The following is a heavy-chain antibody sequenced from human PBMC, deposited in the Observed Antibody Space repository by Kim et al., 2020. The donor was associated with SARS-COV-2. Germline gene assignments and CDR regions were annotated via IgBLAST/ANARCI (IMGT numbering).Heavy chain of an antibody. CDR3: ARPNTTSGAFDI. Sequence: NPSLRSRVTISVDTSKNQFSLKLSSVTAADTAVYYCARPNTTSGAFDIWGQGTMVTVSS. V-gene: IGHV4-59*08. D-gene: IGHD1-26*01. J-gene: IGHJ3*02.